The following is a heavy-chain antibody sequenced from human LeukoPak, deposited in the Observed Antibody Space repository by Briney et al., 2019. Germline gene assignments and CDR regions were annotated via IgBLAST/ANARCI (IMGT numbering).Heavy chain of an antibody. V-gene: IGHV3-49*04. CDR2: IRSKAYGGTT. CDR1: GFTFGDYA. Sequence: GGSLRLSCTASGFTFGDYAMSWVRQAPGKGLEWVGFIRSKAYGGTTEYAASVKGRFTISRDDSRSIAYLQMNSLKTEDTAVYYGTRHLGNGYGDFGSRYWGQGTQVTVSS. D-gene: IGHD4-17*01. J-gene: IGHJ4*02. CDR3: TRHLGNGYGDFGSRY.